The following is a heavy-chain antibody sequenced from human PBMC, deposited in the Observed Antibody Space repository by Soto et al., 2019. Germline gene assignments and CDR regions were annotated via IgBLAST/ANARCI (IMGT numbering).Heavy chain of an antibody. CDR1: GFTFSGSA. CDR3: TRHGSGGYSYGYVDYYYYYGMDV. D-gene: IGHD5-18*01. J-gene: IGHJ6*02. Sequence: GGSLRLSCAASGFTFSGSAMHWVRQASGKGLEWVGRIRSKANSYATAYAASVKGRFTISRDDSKNTAYLQMNSLKTEDTAVYYCTRHGSGGYSYGYVDYYYYYGMDVWGQGTTVTVSS. V-gene: IGHV3-73*01. CDR2: IRSKANSYAT.